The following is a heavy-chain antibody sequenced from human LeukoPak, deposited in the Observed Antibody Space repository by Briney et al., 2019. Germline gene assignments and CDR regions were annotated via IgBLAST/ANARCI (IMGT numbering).Heavy chain of an antibody. Sequence: GGSLRLSCAASGFTFSSYSMNWVRQAPGKGLEGVSYISSSSSTIYYADSVKGRFTISRDNAKNSLYLQMNSLRAEDTAVYYCARDPEWLLWKGLDYWGQGTLVTVSS. D-gene: IGHD3-3*01. CDR2: ISSSSSTI. J-gene: IGHJ4*02. CDR1: GFTFSSYS. V-gene: IGHV3-48*01. CDR3: ARDPEWLLWKGLDY.